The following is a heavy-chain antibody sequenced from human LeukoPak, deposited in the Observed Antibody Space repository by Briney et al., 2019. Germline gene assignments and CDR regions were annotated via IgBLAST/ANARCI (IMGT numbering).Heavy chain of an antibody. CDR3: ASSWGSAIDF. CDR2: IKQDGSEI. D-gene: IGHD3-16*01. CDR1: GFTFSRFR. V-gene: IGHV3-7*01. J-gene: IGHJ4*02. Sequence: GGSLRLSCAASGFTFSRFRMSWVRQPPGKGLEWVANIKQDGSEIYYVDSVKGRFTVSTDNAKNSLYLQMGSLRAEDTAVYYCASSWGSAIDFWGQGTLVTVSS.